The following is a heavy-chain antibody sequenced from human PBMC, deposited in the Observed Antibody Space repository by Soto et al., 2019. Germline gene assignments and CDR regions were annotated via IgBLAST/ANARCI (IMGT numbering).Heavy chain of an antibody. J-gene: IGHJ4*02. D-gene: IGHD2-8*01. CDR2: ISTYIGNT. V-gene: IGHV1-18*01. CDR3: ARDDVGYCSNGVCYTKPLDY. Sequence: ASVKVSCKASGCTFTSYGISWVRQAPGQGLEWMGWISTYIGNTHYAQKFQGRVTMTTDTSTTTAYLELRSLRSDDTAVYYCARDDVGYCSNGVCYTKPLDYWGQGALVTVS. CDR1: GCTFTSYG.